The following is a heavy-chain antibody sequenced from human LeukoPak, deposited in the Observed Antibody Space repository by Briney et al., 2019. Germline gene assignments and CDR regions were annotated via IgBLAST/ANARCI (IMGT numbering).Heavy chain of an antibody. J-gene: IGHJ4*02. D-gene: IGHD4-11*01. Sequence: ASVKVSCKASGYTFTGYYMHWVRQAPGQGLEWMGWINPNSGGTNYAQKFQGRVTMTRDTSTSTVYMELSSLRSEDTAVYYCARGVTTLLSPVDYWGQGTLVTVSS. CDR2: INPNSGGT. V-gene: IGHV1-2*02. CDR1: GYTFTGYY. CDR3: ARGVTTLLSPVDY.